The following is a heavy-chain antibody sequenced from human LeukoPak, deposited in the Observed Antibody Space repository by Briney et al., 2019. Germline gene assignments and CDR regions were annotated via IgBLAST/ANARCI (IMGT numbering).Heavy chain of an antibody. J-gene: IGHJ4*02. V-gene: IGHV3-23*01. CDR3: AKDTAPFDY. CDR2: ISGSDFST. CDR1: GFTFSNYA. D-gene: IGHD4-17*01. Sequence: PGGSLRLSCAASGFTFSNYAMSWVRQAPGKGLEWVSTISGSDFSTFYADSVKGRFTISRDNSKNTLYLQMNSLRAEDTAVYYCAKDTAPFDYWGQGTLVTVSS.